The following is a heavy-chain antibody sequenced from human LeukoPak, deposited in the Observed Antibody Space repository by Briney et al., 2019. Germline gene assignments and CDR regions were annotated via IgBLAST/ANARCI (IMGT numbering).Heavy chain of an antibody. J-gene: IGHJ6*03. CDR2: IIPIFGTA. V-gene: IGHV1-69*05. Sequence: SVKVSCKASGGTFSSYAISWVRQAPGQGLEWMGGIIPIFGTANYAQKFQGRVTITTDESTSTAYMELSSLRSEDTAVYYCARTWTEGAARSYYYYMDVWGKGTTVTVSS. CDR3: ARTWTEGAARSYYYYMDV. D-gene: IGHD3/OR15-3a*01. CDR1: GGTFSSYA.